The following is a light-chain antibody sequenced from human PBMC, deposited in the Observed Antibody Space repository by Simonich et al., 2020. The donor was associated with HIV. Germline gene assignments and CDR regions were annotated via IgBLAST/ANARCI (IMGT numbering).Light chain of an antibody. Sequence: KVMTQSPATLSVSPGETATLSCRASQSVRTNLAWDQQKPGQAPRLLIYGASTRATGIPARFSGSGSGTEFTLTISSLQSEDFAIYYCQHYNNWPPGTFGQGTKVEFK. CDR1: QSVRTN. CDR2: GAS. J-gene: IGKJ1*01. CDR3: QHYNNWPPGT. V-gene: IGKV3-15*01.